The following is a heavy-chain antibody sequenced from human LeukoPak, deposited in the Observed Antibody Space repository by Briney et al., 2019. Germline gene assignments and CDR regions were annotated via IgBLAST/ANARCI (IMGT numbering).Heavy chain of an antibody. J-gene: IGHJ4*02. CDR2: ISHSGST. CDR3: ARLMTTVTLLFDY. D-gene: IGHD4-11*01. CDR1: GGSISSYY. V-gene: IGHV4-34*01. Sequence: SETLSLTCTVSGGSISSYYWSWIRQPPGKGLEWIGEISHSGSTNYNPSLKSRVTISVDTSKNQFSLKLSSVTAADTAVYYCARLMTTVTLLFDYWGQGTLVTVSS.